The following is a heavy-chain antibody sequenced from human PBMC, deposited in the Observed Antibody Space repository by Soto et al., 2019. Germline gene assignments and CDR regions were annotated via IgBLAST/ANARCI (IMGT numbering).Heavy chain of an antibody. CDR2: IFYAGNT. D-gene: IGHD6-13*01. V-gene: IGHV4-39*01. CDR3: ARQAAAPGIDLWFDP. CDR1: GGSICRCRSY. Sequence: SETLSLTCNVSGGSICRCRSYWAWFRQPPGKELEWIANIFYAGNTYYNPSLKSRVTVSVDTSKNQFSLKLDSVTAADTAVYYCARQAAAPGIDLWFDPWGQGTLVTVSS. J-gene: IGHJ5*02.